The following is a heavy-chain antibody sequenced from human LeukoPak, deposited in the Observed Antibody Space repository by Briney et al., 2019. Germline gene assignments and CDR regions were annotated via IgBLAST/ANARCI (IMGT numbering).Heavy chain of an antibody. CDR2: ISGSGGST. CDR3: AKVRSSSWVIDY. V-gene: IGHV3-23*01. CDR1: GFTFSTYA. Sequence: GGSLRLSCAASGFTFSTYAMSWVRQAPGKGLEWVSAISGSGGSTYYADSVKGRFTISRDNSKNTLYLQMNSLRAEDTAVYYCAKVRSSSWVIDYWGQGTLVTVSS. J-gene: IGHJ4*02. D-gene: IGHD6-13*01.